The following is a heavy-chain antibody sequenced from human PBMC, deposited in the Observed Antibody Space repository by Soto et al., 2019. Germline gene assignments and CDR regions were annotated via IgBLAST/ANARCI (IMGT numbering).Heavy chain of an antibody. CDR2: TYYRSKWYN. Sequence: QSQTLSLTCAISGDSVSSNSAAWNWIRQSPSRGLEWLGRTYYRSKWYNDYAVSVKSRITINPDTSKNQFSLQLNSVTPEDTAVYYCASSLIGYCSGGSCYDIWGQGTMVTVSS. V-gene: IGHV6-1*01. CDR3: ASSLIGYCSGGSCYDI. D-gene: IGHD2-15*01. J-gene: IGHJ3*02. CDR1: GDSVSSNSAA.